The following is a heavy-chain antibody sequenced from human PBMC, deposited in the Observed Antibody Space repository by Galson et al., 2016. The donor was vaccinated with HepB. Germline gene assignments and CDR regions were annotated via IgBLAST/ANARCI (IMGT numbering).Heavy chain of an antibody. J-gene: IGHJ4*02. CDR3: AREGWYLDY. V-gene: IGHV1-18*01. CDR1: GYTFKSFG. CDR2: ISAHNGNT. Sequence: VKVSCKASGYTFKSFGISWVRQAPGQGLEWLGWISAHNGNTNYAQTLQGRVTMTTDAFTTTAYMELRSLRSDDTAVYYCAREGWYLDYWGQGTLVTVSS. D-gene: IGHD2-15*01.